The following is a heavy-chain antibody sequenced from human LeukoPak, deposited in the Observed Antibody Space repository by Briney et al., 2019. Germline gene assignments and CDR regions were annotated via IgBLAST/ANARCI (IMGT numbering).Heavy chain of an antibody. D-gene: IGHD3-22*01. CDR1: GGTFSSYA. J-gene: IGHJ4*02. Sequence: ASVKVSCKASGGTFSSYAISWVRRAPGQGLEWMGKIIPMLGVAIYAQNFQGRVTITADKSTSTAYMELSSLRSEDTAVYYCARDATYFYDSSGYYNDVWGQGTLVTVSS. CDR3: ARDATYFYDSSGYYNDV. V-gene: IGHV1-69*04. CDR2: IIPMLGVA.